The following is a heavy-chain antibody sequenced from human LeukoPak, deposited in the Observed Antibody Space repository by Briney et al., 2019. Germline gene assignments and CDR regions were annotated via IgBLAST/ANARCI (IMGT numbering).Heavy chain of an antibody. J-gene: IGHJ4*02. Sequence: GGSLRHSCAASGFTVSGNYMSWVRQAPGNGLEWVSAIYSGGTTYYADSARGRFTISRDNSKNTLYLLMNSLRAEDTAMYHCARQTGESTNFDNWAQGTLVTVSS. CDR1: GFTVSGNY. CDR2: IYSGGTT. D-gene: IGHD2-2*01. V-gene: IGHV3-53*01. CDR3: ARQTGESTNFDN.